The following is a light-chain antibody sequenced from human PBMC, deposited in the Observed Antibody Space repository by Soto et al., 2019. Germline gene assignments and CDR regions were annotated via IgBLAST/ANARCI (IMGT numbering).Light chain of an antibody. CDR2: WAS. J-gene: IGKJ3*01. V-gene: IGKV4-1*01. CDR1: QNILYKSKNKNY. CDR3: QQYHTTPFT. Sequence: DIVMTQSPDSLAQSLGERATINCKSSQNILYKSKNKNYLAWYQQKPGQPPKLLIYWASTRESGVPDRFSGSGSGTDFTLTINGLQAEDVAVYFCQQYHTTPFTFGPGTKVDIK.